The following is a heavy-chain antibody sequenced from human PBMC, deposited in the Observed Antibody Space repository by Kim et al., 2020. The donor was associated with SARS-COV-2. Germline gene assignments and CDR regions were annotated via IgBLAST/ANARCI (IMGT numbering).Heavy chain of an antibody. CDR3: ARGGFWSGYYLYYYYGMDV. D-gene: IGHD3-3*01. CDR2: ISAYNGNT. CDR1: GYTFTSYG. V-gene: IGHV1-18*01. Sequence: ASVKVSCKASGYTFTSYGISWVRQAPGQGLEWMGWISAYNGNTNYAQKLQGRVTMTTDTSTSTAYMELRSLRSDDTAVYYCARGGFWSGYYLYYYYGMDVWGQGTTGTVSS. J-gene: IGHJ6*02.